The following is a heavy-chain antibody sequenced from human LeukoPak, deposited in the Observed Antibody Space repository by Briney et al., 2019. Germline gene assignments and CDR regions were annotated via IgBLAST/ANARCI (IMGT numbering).Heavy chain of an antibody. CDR2: ISNSDSST. V-gene: IGHV3-23*01. Sequence: QAGGSLRLSCAASAFTFSNYAMSWVRQAPGKGLEWVSTISNSDSSTYYADSVKGRFTISRDNFENTLYLQMNSLRAEDTAVYYCAELGITMIGGVWGKGTTVTISS. D-gene: IGHD3-10*02. CDR3: AELGITMIGGV. CDR1: AFTFSNYA. J-gene: IGHJ6*04.